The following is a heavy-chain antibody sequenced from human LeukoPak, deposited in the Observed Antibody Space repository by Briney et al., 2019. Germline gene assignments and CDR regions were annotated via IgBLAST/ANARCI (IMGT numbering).Heavy chain of an antibody. CDR3: ARKFPTADDYFDY. CDR2: IFYIGST. J-gene: IGHJ4*02. V-gene: IGHV4-59*02. CDR1: GTSVNYHY. D-gene: IGHD6-25*01. Sequence: SETLSLTCTVSGTSVNYHYWSWIRQSPGKGLEWIGYIFYIGSTKYNPSLESRVTISEDTSKNQLFLKLSSVTAADTAVYYCARKFPTADDYFDYWGQGILVSVSS.